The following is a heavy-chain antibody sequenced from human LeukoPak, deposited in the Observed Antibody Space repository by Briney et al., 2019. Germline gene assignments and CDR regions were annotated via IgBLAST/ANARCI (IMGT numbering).Heavy chain of an antibody. CDR3: TRGSDDYGDYVQIDI. V-gene: IGHV3-74*01. CDR1: GFTFGSYW. J-gene: IGHJ3*02. D-gene: IGHD4-17*01. Sequence: GGSLRLSCAASGFTFGSYWMHWVRQAPGKGLVWVSRINNDGSTTNYADSVKGRFTISRDNAKSTLYLQMNSLRAEDTAVYYCTRGSDDYGDYVQIDIWGQGTMVTVSS. CDR2: INNDGSTT.